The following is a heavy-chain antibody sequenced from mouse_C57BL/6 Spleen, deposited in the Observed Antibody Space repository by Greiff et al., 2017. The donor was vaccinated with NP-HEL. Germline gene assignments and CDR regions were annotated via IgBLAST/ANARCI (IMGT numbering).Heavy chain of an antibody. J-gene: IGHJ4*01. CDR3: ARESPYAMDY. CDR1: GYSITSGYY. Sequence: VQLQQSGPGLVKPSQSLSLTCSVTGYSITSGYYWNWIRQFPGNKLEWMGYISYDGSNNYNPSLKNRISITRDTSKNQFFLKLNSVTTEDTATYYCARESPYAMDYWGQGTSVTVSS. V-gene: IGHV3-6*01. CDR2: ISYDGSN.